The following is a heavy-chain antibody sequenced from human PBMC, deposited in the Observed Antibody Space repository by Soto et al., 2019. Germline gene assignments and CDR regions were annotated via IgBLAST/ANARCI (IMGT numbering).Heavy chain of an antibody. Sequence: PGESLKISCKASXHTLIDFWIGWARQMPGKGLEWMGIIYPGDSDTRYSPSFQGQVTISADKSISTAYLQWSSLKASDTAMYYCARHQSIVATIEDAFDIWGQGTMVTVSS. V-gene: IGHV5-51*01. CDR1: XHTLIDFW. CDR3: ARHQSIVATIEDAFDI. J-gene: IGHJ3*02. D-gene: IGHD5-12*01. CDR2: IYPGDSDT.